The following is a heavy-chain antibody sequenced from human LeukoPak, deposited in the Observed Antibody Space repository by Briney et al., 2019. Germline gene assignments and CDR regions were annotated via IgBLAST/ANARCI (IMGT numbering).Heavy chain of an antibody. Sequence: GEPLKISCKGSGYSFTSYWIGWVRQMPGKGLEWMGIIYPGDSDTRYSPSFQGQVTISADKSISTAYLQWSSLKASDTAMYYCARQGYDILTGYYYYYMDVWGKGTTVTVSS. CDR3: ARQGYDILTGYYYYYMDV. CDR2: IYPGDSDT. J-gene: IGHJ6*03. D-gene: IGHD3-9*01. V-gene: IGHV5-51*01. CDR1: GYSFTSYW.